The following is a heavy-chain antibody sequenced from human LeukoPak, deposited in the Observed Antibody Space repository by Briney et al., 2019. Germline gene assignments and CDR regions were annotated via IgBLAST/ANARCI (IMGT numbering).Heavy chain of an antibody. CDR1: GGSISSSSYY. J-gene: IGHJ5*02. CDR2: IYYSGST. D-gene: IGHD6-13*01. V-gene: IGHV4-39*07. Sequence: PSETLSLTCTVSGGSISSSSYYWGWIRQPPGKGLEWIGSIYYSGSTYYNPSLKSRVTISVDTSKNQFSLKLSSVTAADTAVYYCARWAIAAAVYNWFDPWGQGTLVTVSS. CDR3: ARWAIAAAVYNWFDP.